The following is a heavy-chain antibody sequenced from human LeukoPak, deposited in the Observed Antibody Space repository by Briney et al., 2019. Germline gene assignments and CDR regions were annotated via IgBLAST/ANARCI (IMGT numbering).Heavy chain of an antibody. Sequence: LSLTCPVSGGSISSYYWSWIRQHPGKGLEWIGYIYYSGSTYYNPSLKSRVTISVDTSKNQFSLKLSSVTAADTAVYYCARETAAAGPLDYWGQGTLVTVSS. CDR1: GGSISSYY. D-gene: IGHD6-13*01. V-gene: IGHV4-31*03. J-gene: IGHJ4*02. CDR3: ARETAAAGPLDY. CDR2: IYYSGST.